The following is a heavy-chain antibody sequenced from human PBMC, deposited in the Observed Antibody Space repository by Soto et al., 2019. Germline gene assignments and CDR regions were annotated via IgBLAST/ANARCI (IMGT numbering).Heavy chain of an antibody. Sequence: GGALGLSCAASGVTFRSYAMHWVRQAPGKGLEWVAVISYDGSNKYYADSVKGRFTISRDNSKNTLYLQMNSLRAEDTAVYYCARDRPSAAAIYYYGMDVWGQGTTVPVSS. CDR2: ISYDGSNK. CDR1: GVTFRSYA. CDR3: ARDRPSAAAIYYYGMDV. V-gene: IGHV3-30-3*01. D-gene: IGHD6-13*01. J-gene: IGHJ6*02.